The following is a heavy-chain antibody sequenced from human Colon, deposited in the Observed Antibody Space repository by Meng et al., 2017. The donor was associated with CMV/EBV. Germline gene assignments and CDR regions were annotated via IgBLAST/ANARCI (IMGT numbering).Heavy chain of an antibody. J-gene: IGHJ4*02. V-gene: IGHV3-30*19. CDR2: ISYDGSNK. CDR1: ELTFGSYG. Sequence: GGSLRLSCASSELTFGSYGMHWVRQAPGKGLEWVAVISYDGSNKYYADSVKGRFTISRDNSKNTLYLQMNSLRAEDTAVYYCARDPAGFDYWGQGTLVTVSS. CDR3: ARDPAGFDY.